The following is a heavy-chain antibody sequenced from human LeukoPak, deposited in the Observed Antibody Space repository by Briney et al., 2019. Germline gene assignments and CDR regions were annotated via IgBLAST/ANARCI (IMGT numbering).Heavy chain of an antibody. V-gene: IGHV3-23*01. CDR3: AKDRSWIIDAWFDS. CDR2: ITGYGDRT. CDR1: GFTFSAYA. D-gene: IGHD1-1*01. Sequence: PGGSLRLSCAPSGFTFSAYAMSWVRQAPGKGLEWVTSITGYGDRTYYADSVKGRFTISRDNSKNTLYLQLNSLRAEDTAVRYCAKDRSWIIDAWFDSWGQGTRVTVSS. J-gene: IGHJ5*01.